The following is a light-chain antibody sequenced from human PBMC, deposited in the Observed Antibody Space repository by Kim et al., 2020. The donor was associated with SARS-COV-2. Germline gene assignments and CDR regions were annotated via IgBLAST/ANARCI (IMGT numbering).Light chain of an antibody. J-gene: IGKJ1*01. CDR2: DAD. Sequence: LSTGGGASLARSASWSLYSHVARTQQNPGRAPRRLIYDADNRATGIPARISGSGSGTDFTLTISSLEPEDFAVYYCQHNKTFGQGTKVDIK. V-gene: IGKV3-11*01. CDR1: WSLYSH. CDR3: QHNKT.